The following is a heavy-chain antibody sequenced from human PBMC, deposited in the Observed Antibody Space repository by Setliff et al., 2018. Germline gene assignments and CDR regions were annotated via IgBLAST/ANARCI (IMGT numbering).Heavy chain of an antibody. Sequence: GGSLRLSCAASGFTFSSYMMNWVRQAPGKGLEWVSSISSSSIYIYYADSVKGRFTISRDNAKNSLYLQMNSLRAEDTAVYYYARVRSSLVVAGSADYWGQGTLVTVSS. V-gene: IGHV3-21*01. D-gene: IGHD6-19*01. J-gene: IGHJ4*02. CDR3: ARVRSSLVVAGSADY. CDR2: ISSSSIYI. CDR1: GFTFSSYM.